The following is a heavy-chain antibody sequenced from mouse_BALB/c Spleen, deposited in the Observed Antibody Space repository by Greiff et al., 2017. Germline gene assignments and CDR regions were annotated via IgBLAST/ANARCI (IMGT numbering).Heavy chain of an antibody. CDR2: INPYNDYT. Sequence: QVQLQQSGAELVRPGASVKISCKAFGYTFTNHHINWVKQRPGQGLDWIGYINPYNDYTSYNQKFKGKATLTADKSSSTAYMELRSLTSEDSAVYYCTREGDRYRFAYWGQGTLVTVSA. CDR1: GYTFTNHH. D-gene: IGHD2-14*01. J-gene: IGHJ3*01. V-gene: IGHV1-81*01. CDR3: TREGDRYRFAY.